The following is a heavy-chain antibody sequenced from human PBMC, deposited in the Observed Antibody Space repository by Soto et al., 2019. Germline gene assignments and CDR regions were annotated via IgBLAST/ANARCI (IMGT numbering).Heavy chain of an antibody. CDR1: GNSFSSHA. CDR3: ARGGALSTSWFWGDGLDS. V-gene: IGHV1-69*06. Sequence: GASVKVSCKSSGNSFSSHAITWVRQAPGQGLEWIGGIIPVFGTPTYAQKFQGRVSITADKSTNTSYMELRSLRSEDTAVYYCARGGALSTSWFWGDGLDSWGQGTQVTSPQ. D-gene: IGHD2-2*01. J-gene: IGHJ4*02. CDR2: IIPVFGTP.